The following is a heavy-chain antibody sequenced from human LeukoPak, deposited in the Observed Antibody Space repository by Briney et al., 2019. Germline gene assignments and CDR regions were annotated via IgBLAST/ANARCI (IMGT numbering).Heavy chain of an antibody. V-gene: IGHV3-74*01. J-gene: IGHJ5*02. Sequence: GGSLRLPCAASGFTFSTYWMHWVRQAPGKGLVWVSRINSDGSSTTYADSVKGRFTISRDNAKNTLFLQMNSLRVEDTAVYYCARGASTDTGWFDPWGQGTLATVSS. CDR2: INSDGSST. CDR1: GFTFSTYW. CDR3: ARGASTDTGWFDP. D-gene: IGHD2-2*01.